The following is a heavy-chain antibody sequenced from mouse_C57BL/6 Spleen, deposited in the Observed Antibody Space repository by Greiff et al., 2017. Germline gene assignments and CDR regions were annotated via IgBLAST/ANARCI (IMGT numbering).Heavy chain of an antibody. CDR1: GYAFSSYW. J-gene: IGHJ4*01. Sequence: QVQLKESGAELVKPGASVKISCKASGYAFSSYWMNWVKQRPGKGLEWIGQIYPGDGDTNYNGKFKGKATLTADKSSSTAYMQLSSLTSEDSAVYFCARRRLLSYAMDYWGQGTSVTVSS. D-gene: IGHD2-10*01. CDR3: ARRRLLSYAMDY. CDR2: IYPGDGDT. V-gene: IGHV1-80*01.